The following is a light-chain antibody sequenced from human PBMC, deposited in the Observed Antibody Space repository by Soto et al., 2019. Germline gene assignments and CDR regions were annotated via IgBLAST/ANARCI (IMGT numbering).Light chain of an antibody. J-gene: IGKJ1*01. Sequence: EIVMTQSPATLSVSPGERATLSCRVSQSVSSNLAWYQQKPGQAPRLLIYGASTRATGIPVRFTGSGSGKEFTLTISSLQSEDFAVYYCQQYSNWPPWTFGQGTKVEIK. CDR3: QQYSNWPPWT. CDR2: GAS. CDR1: QSVSSN. V-gene: IGKV3-15*01.